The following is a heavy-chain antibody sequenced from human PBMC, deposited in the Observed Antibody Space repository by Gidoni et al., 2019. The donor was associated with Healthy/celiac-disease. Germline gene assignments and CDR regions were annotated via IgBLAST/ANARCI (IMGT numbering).Heavy chain of an antibody. CDR2: ISSSSSYI. CDR1: GFPFSRHS. D-gene: IGHD3-16*01. J-gene: IGHJ6*02. CDR3: ARGWTGFWDYYYGMDV. Sequence: EVQLVESGGGLVKPGVSLRLSCDAFGFPFSRHSMNVVRQAPGKGLEWVSSISSSSSYIYYADSVKGRFTISRDNAKNSLYLQMNSLRAEDTAVYYCARGWTGFWDYYYGMDVWGQGTTVTVSS. V-gene: IGHV3-21*01.